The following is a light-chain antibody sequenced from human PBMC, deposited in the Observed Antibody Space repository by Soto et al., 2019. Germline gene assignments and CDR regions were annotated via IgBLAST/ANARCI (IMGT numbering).Light chain of an antibody. V-gene: IGLV1-51*02. CDR3: GTWDSSLSYYV. CDR2: ENN. Sequence: QSALTQPPSVSAAPGQKVTISCSGSRSNVGNNYVSWYQQLPGTAPRLLIYENNKRPSGIPDRFSGSKSGPSATLGITGLQTGDEADYYCGTWDSSLSYYVFGTGTKLTVL. CDR1: RSNVGNNY. J-gene: IGLJ1*01.